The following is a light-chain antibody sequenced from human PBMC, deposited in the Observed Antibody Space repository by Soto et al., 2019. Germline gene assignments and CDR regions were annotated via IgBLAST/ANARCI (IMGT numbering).Light chain of an antibody. CDR1: QNIGNY. CDR2: GAS. V-gene: IGKV1-39*01. J-gene: IGKJ1*01. CDR3: QQSYTTASWT. Sequence: DIQMTQSPSSLSASVGDRVSVTCQASQNIGNYLNWYQHRPGKAPKLLIYGASSLQSGVPSRFSGSGSGTDFTLTIASLQREDLATYYCQQSYTTASWTFGQGTKVEIK.